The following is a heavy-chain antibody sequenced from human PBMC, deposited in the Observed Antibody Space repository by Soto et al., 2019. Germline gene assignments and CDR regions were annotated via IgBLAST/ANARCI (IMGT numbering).Heavy chain of an antibody. CDR3: ARLAAAGRPNFDY. J-gene: IGHJ4*02. V-gene: IGHV1-69*01. CDR1: GGTFSSYA. D-gene: IGHD6-13*01. Sequence: QVQLVQSGAEVKKPGASVKVSCKASGGTFSSYAISWVRQAPGQGLEWMGGIITMFGTPKYAQKFQGRVAISADESTSTAYMELSSLRSEDTAVYYCARLAAAGRPNFDYWGQGTLVTVSS. CDR2: IITMFGTP.